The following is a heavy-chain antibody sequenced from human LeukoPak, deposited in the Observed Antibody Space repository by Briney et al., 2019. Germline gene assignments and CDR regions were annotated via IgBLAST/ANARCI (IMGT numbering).Heavy chain of an antibody. CDR1: GYTFTSYN. J-gene: IGHJ4*02. CDR2: MNPNNGDT. V-gene: IGHV1-8*01. D-gene: IGHD4-23*01. Sequence: ASVKVSCKASGYTFTSYNINWVRQPTGQGLEWMGWMNPNNGDTGYAQKFQGRVSMTRDTSISTAYMELSSLRSEDTAVYYCAREDYGGNSREYYFDYWGQGTLVTVSS. CDR3: AREDYGGNSREYYFDY.